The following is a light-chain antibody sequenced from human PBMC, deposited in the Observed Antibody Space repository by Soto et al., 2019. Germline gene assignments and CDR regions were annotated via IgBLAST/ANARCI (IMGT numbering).Light chain of an antibody. J-gene: IGKJ4*01. Sequence: IQMTQSPSSVSAPEGARVTINCRPSQDIGDWLAWYQQKPGKAPKLLVYAASSLQSGVPSRFSGSGSGTDFTLNLSSLQPEDFATYYCQQGYSFPVTFGGGTKV. CDR1: QDIGDW. V-gene: IGKV1-12*01. CDR2: AAS. CDR3: QQGYSFPVT.